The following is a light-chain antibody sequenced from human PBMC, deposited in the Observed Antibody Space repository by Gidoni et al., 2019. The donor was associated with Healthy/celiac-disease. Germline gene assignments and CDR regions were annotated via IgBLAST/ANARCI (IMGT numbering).Light chain of an antibody. V-gene: IGKV1-39*01. CDR2: AAS. J-gene: IGKJ3*01. Sequence: DIQMTQSPSSLSASVGDRVTITCRASQSISIYLNWYQQKPGKAPKLLIYAASSLQSGVPSRFSGSGSGTDFTLTISSLQPEDFATYYCQQSYSTQCTFGPGTKVDIK. CDR3: QQSYSTQCT. CDR1: QSISIY.